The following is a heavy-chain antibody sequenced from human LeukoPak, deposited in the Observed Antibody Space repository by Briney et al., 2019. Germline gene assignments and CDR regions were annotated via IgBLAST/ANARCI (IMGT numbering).Heavy chain of an antibody. CDR3: ARVRAVAGTPFDY. Sequence: PSGTLSLTCTVSGGSISSGSYYWSWIRQPAGKGLEWIGRIYTSGSTNYNPSLKSRVTISLDTSKNQFSLKVRSVTAADTAVYFCARVRAVAGTPFDYWGQGTLVTVSS. CDR2: IYTSGST. V-gene: IGHV4-61*02. D-gene: IGHD6-19*01. CDR1: GGSISSGSYY. J-gene: IGHJ4*02.